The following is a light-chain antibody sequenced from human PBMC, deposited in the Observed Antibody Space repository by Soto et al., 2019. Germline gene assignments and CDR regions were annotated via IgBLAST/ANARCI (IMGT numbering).Light chain of an antibody. Sequence: EIVMTQSPATLSVSPGERATLSCRASQSVSSDLAWYQQKPGQAPRLLIYATSTRATGIPARFSGSGSGTEFTLTISSLQSEDFATYYCQQYNSYFMWTFGQGTKVEIK. CDR1: QSVSSD. J-gene: IGKJ1*01. V-gene: IGKV3-15*01. CDR2: ATS. CDR3: QQYNSYFMWT.